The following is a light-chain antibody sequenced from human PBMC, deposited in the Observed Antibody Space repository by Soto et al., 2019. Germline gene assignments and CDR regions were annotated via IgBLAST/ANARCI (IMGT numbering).Light chain of an antibody. Sequence: DIQMTQSPSSLSASVRDTVTITCRARPSISVPLNWSPQTPGEVPKLLIYAASNLHSGVPSRFSGSGSETDFARTISSLQPEEFATDYWQQSYSTPYTFGQGTRVEIK. CDR2: AAS. CDR3: QQSYSTPYT. CDR1: PSISVP. V-gene: IGKV1-39*01. J-gene: IGKJ2*01.